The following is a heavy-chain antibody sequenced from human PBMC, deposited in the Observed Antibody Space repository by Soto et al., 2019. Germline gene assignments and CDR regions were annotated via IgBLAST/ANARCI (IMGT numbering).Heavy chain of an antibody. CDR2: IYYSGTT. Sequence: QVQLQESGPGLVKPSQTLSLTCTVSGGSISSGGYYWSWFRQLPGKGLEWIGFIYYSGTTYYNPSLKRRVTISVDTSKNQFSLKLSSVTAADTAVYYCARMTVVLSGPEGYDSWGKGALVTVSS. J-gene: IGHJ4*02. V-gene: IGHV4-31*03. D-gene: IGHD2-15*01. CDR1: GGSISSGGYY. CDR3: ARMTVVLSGPEGYDS.